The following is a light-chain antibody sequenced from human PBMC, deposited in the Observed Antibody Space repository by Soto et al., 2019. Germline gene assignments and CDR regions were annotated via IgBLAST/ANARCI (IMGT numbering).Light chain of an antibody. CDR3: QQRNDWPLT. V-gene: IGKV3D-20*02. Sequence: EIVVTQSPGTLSLSPGERATLSCRASQSVSDSCLAWYQQKPGQAPRLLIYGVSSRATGIPDRFSGTGSGTDFTLTISSLEPEDFAVYYCQQRNDWPLTFGGGTKVEIK. CDR1: QSVSDSC. J-gene: IGKJ4*01. CDR2: GVS.